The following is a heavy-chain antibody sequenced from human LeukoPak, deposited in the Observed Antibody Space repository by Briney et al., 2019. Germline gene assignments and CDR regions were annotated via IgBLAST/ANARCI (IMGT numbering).Heavy chain of an antibody. CDR1: GGSISSYY. D-gene: IGHD1-26*01. V-gene: IGHV4-59*12. CDR3: GRNTAYCIDS. Sequence: PSETLSLTCTVSGGSISSYYWSWIRQSPGKGLEWIGYIYDSVNTIYNPSLESRVTISVDTSTNQFSLKLTSVTAADTAMYYCGRNTAYCIDSWGQGTLVTVSA. CDR2: IYDSVNT. J-gene: IGHJ4*02.